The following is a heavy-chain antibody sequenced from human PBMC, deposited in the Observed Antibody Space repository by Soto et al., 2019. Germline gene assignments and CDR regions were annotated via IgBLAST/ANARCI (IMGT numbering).Heavy chain of an antibody. CDR1: GFTFSASW. J-gene: IGHJ4*02. Sequence: LRLSCAASGFTFSASWMHWVRQAPGKGLVWISRINSDGSGTVYADSVKGRFTISRDNAKNTLYLQMNSLGAEDTAVYYCVKGYEGAFAYWGQGTQVTVSS. CDR2: INSDGSGT. D-gene: IGHD2-15*01. CDR3: VKGYEGAFAY. V-gene: IGHV3-74*01.